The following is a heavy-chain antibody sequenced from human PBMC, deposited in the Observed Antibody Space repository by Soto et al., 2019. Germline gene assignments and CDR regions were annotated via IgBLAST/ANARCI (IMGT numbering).Heavy chain of an antibody. Sequence: GGSLRLSCAASGFTFSTYWMHWVRQAPGKGLVWVSRINSDGSSTYYADSVKGRFTISRDNAKNTLYLQMNSLRAEDTAVYYCARDIEPPGLFFDYWGQGTLVTVSS. J-gene: IGHJ4*02. CDR1: GFTFSTYW. CDR2: INSDGSST. CDR3: ARDIEPPGLFFDY. V-gene: IGHV3-74*01. D-gene: IGHD6-13*01.